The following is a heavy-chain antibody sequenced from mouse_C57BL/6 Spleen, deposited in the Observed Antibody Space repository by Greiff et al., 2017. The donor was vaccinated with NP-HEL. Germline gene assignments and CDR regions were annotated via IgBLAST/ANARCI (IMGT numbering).Heavy chain of an antibody. D-gene: IGHD2-3*01. J-gene: IGHJ2*01. CDR3: ARDSIYDGYGY. CDR2: ISYDGSN. V-gene: IGHV3-6*01. CDR1: GYSITSGYY. Sequence: EVQLQESGPGLVKPSQSLSLTCSVTGYSITSGYYWNWIRQFPGNKLEWMGYISYDGSNNYNPSLKNRISITRDTSKNQFFLKLNSVTTEDTATYYCARDSIYDGYGYWGQGTTLTVSS.